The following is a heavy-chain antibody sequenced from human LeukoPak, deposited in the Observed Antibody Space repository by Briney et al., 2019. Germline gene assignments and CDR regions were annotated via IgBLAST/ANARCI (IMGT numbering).Heavy chain of an antibody. CDR3: ARDDSSSPLGY. V-gene: IGHV3-53*01. D-gene: IGHD6-13*01. CDR2: IYSGGST. Sequence: PGGSLRLSCAASGFNVNSNYMNWVRQAPGKGLEWVSAIYSGGSTYYADSVKGRFTISRDNSKNTLYLQMNSLRAEDTAVYYCARDDSSSPLGYWGQGTLVTVSS. J-gene: IGHJ4*02. CDR1: GFNVNSNY.